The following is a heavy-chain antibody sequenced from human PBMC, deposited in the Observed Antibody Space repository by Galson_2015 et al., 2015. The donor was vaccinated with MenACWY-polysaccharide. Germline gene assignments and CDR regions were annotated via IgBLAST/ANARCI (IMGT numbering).Heavy chain of an antibody. D-gene: IGHD1-26*01. Sequence: ETLSLTCTVSGASVTSGGYYWSWLRQPPGEGLEWIGFNSYSGKANYNPSLTSRVTISIDTSKNQFSLRLSSVTPADTAIYYCAREPTYSGSFGWFDPWGQGTLVTVSS. V-gene: IGHV4-61*08. J-gene: IGHJ5*02. CDR2: NSYSGKA. CDR1: GASVTSGGYY. CDR3: AREPTYSGSFGWFDP.